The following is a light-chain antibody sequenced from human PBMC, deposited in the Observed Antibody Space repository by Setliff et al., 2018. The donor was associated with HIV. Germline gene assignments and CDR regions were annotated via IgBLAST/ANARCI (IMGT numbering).Light chain of an antibody. V-gene: IGLV2-14*03. CDR3: TSYTTSSSVV. Sequence: HSALAQPASVSGSPGQSITISCTGTSSDVGGYNYVSWYQQHPGKAPKLMIYDVSNRPSGVSNRFSGSKSGNTASLTISGLQAVDEADYYCTSYTTSSSVVFGGGTKVTVL. J-gene: IGLJ2*01. CDR1: SSDVGGYNY. CDR2: DVS.